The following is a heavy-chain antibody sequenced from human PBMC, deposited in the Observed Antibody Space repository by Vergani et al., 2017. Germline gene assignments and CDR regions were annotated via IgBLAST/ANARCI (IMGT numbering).Heavy chain of an antibody. CDR2: INPMGGSK. V-gene: IGHV1-46*03. CDR1: GYTFTSYY. D-gene: IGHD3-22*01. CDR3: TIGWYYDSIAFWSY. J-gene: IGHJ4*02. Sequence: QVQLVQSGAEVKKPGASVKVSCKASGYTFTSYYMHWVRQAPGQGLEWMGIINPMGGSKSYAQKLQGRVTMTRDTSTSPVYMEPSSLRSEDTAVYYCTIGWYYDSIAFWSYWGQGALVTDSS.